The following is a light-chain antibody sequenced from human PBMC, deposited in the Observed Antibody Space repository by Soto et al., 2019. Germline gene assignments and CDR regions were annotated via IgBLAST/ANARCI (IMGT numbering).Light chain of an antibody. Sequence: QSALTQPPSASGSPGQSVTISCTGTSSDVGVYNYVSWYQQHPGKAPKLMISEVSKRPSGVHDRFSGSKSGNTASLTVSGLQADDEADYYCSSFAGNNNLVFGGGTKLTVL. V-gene: IGLV2-8*01. CDR2: EVS. CDR1: SSDVGVYNY. CDR3: SSFAGNNNLV. J-gene: IGLJ2*01.